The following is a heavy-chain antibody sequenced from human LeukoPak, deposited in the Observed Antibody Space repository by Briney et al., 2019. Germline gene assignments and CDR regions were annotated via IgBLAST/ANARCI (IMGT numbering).Heavy chain of an antibody. J-gene: IGHJ4*02. D-gene: IGHD6-19*01. CDR1: GGSISSSSYY. V-gene: IGHV4-39*01. CDR2: IYYSGST. Sequence: SETLSLTCTVSGGSISSSSYYWGWIRQPPGKGLEWIGSIYYSGSTYYNPSLKSRVTISVDTSKNQFSLKLSSVTAADTAVYYCARRPLYSIGWTGGPFDYWGQGTLVTVSS. CDR3: ARRPLYSIGWTGGPFDY.